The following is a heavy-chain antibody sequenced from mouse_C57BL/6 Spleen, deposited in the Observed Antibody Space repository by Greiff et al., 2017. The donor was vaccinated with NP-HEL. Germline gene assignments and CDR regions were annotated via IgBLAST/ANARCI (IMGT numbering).Heavy chain of an antibody. D-gene: IGHD1-1*02. V-gene: IGHV1-54*01. J-gene: IGHJ2*01. CDR1: GYAFTTYL. Sequence: FQLQQSGAELVRPGTSVKVSCKASGYAFTTYLIAWVKQRPGQGLAWIGVINPGSGGTNYNEKFQGNATLTADKSSSTAYMQLSSLTSEDSAVYFCAREDLGGNYFDYWGQGTTLTVSS. CDR2: INPGSGGT. CDR3: AREDLGGNYFDY.